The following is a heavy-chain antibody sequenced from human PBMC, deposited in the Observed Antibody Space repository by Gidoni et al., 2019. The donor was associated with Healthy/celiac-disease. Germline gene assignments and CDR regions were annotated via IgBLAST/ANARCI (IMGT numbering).Heavy chain of an antibody. CDR2: IYYRGST. V-gene: IGHV4-39*01. CDR3: ARVYCSGGSCYSPDY. Sequence: QLQLQESGPGLVKPSETLFLTCTVSGGSISSSSYYWGWIRQPPGKGLEWIGSIYYRGSTYYNPSLKSRVTISVDTSKNQFSLKLSSVTAADTAVYYCARVYCSGGSCYSPDYWGQGTLVTVSS. D-gene: IGHD2-15*01. J-gene: IGHJ4*02. CDR1: GGSISSSSYY.